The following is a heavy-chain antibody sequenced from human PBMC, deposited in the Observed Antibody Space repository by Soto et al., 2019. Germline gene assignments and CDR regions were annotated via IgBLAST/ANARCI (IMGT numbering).Heavy chain of an antibody. V-gene: IGHV4-30-4*01. CDR1: GGAISCGDYY. J-gene: IGHJ5*01. CDR3: VRLIGDSWLDS. D-gene: IGHD3-16*01. CDR2: IYYSGST. Sequence: PSETRSLTGTVSGGAISCGDYYWSWIRQPPGKGLEWIGYIYYSGSTYYNPSLKSRVTISVDTSKNQFSLKLNSVTPDDTAVYYCVRLIGDSWLDSWGQGTLVTVS.